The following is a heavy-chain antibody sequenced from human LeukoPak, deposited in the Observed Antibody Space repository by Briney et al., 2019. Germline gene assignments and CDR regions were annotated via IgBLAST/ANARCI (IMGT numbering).Heavy chain of an antibody. D-gene: IGHD3-3*01. J-gene: IGHJ5*02. CDR2: INPSGGST. V-gene: IGHV1-46*01. CDR1: GYTFTSYY. CDR3: ARDRVYPKKTIFGVVIHNWFDP. Sequence: ASVKVSCKASGYTFTSYYMHWVRQAPGQGLEWMGIINPSGGSTSYAQKFQGRVTMTRDTSTSTVYMELSSLRSEDTAVYYCARDRVYPKKTIFGVVIHNWFDPWGQGTLVTVSS.